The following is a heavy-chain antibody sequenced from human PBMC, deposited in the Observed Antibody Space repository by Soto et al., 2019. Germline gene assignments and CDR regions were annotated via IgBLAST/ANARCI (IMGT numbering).Heavy chain of an antibody. D-gene: IGHD5-12*01. J-gene: IGHJ6*02. CDR1: GYTFTSYD. V-gene: IGHV1-8*01. CDR3: ARLKSWRHYYGMDV. Sequence: ASVKVSCKASGYTFTSYDINWVRQATGQGLEWMGWMNPNSGNTGYAQKFQGRVTMTRNTSISTAYMELSSLRSEDTAVYYCARLKSWRHYYGMDVCGQGTTVTVSS. CDR2: MNPNSGNT.